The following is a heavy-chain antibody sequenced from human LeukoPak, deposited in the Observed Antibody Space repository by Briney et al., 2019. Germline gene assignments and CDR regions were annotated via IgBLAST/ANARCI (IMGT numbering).Heavy chain of an antibody. V-gene: IGHV1-2*02. CDR2: INPNSGGT. CDR3: AREEYNWNSGLYYYYMDV. CDR1: GYTFTGYY. D-gene: IGHD1-7*01. Sequence: ASVKVSCKASGYTFTGYYMHWVRQAPGQGLEWMGWINPNSGGTNYAQKFQGRVTMTRDTSISTAYMELIRLRSDDTAMYYCAREEYNWNSGLYYYYMDVWGKGTTVTVSS. J-gene: IGHJ6*03.